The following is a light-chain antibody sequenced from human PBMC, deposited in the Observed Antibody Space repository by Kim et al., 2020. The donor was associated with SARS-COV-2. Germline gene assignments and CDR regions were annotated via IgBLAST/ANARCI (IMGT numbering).Light chain of an antibody. CDR2: ASS. CDR1: QSVSIYQ. J-gene: IGKJ5*01. Sequence: PGERATLSCRASQSVSIYQFAWYQQKPGQAPRLLFYASSRRATDIPDMFSGSGSGIDFTLTISRLEPEDFAVYYCQRYGSSITFGQGTRLEIK. V-gene: IGKV3-20*01. CDR3: QRYGSSIT.